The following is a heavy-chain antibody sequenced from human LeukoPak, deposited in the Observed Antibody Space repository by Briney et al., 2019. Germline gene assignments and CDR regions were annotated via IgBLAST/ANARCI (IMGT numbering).Heavy chain of an antibody. CDR1: GFTFSSYG. Sequence: GGSLRPSCAASGFTFSSYGMHWVRQAPGKGLEWVAVIWYDGSNKYYADSVTGRFTISRDNSKNTLYLQMNSLRAEDTAVYYCATGYSSSWYFGSARPSIDYWGQGTLVTVSS. CDR2: IWYDGSNK. J-gene: IGHJ4*02. V-gene: IGHV3-33*01. D-gene: IGHD6-13*01. CDR3: ATGYSSSWYFGSARPSIDY.